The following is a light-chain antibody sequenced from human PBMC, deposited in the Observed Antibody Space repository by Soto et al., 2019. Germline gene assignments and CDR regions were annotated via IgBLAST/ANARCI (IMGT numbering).Light chain of an antibody. J-gene: IGLJ7*01. CDR3: QVWDSSSEHAV. CDR1: NIRSKS. V-gene: IGLV3-21*02. Sequence: SYELTQPPSVSVAPGQTAKITCGGNNIRSKSVYWYQQKPGQAPVLVIYDVSDRPSGIPERFSGSNSGNTATLTISGVEVGDEADYYCQVWDSSSEHAVFGGGTQLTVL. CDR2: DVS.